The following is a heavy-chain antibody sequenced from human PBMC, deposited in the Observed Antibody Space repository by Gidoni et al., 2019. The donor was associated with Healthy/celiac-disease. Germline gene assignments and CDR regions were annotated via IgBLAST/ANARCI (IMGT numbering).Heavy chain of an antibody. CDR2: ISWNSGSI. Sequence: EVQLVESGGGLVQPGRSLRLSCAASGFTFDDYAMHWVRQAPGKGLEWVSGISWNSGSIGYADSVKGRFTISRDNAKNSLYLQMNSLRAEDTALYYCAKDVVYSSSSYNSWGFDYWGQGTLVTVSS. J-gene: IGHJ4*02. V-gene: IGHV3-9*01. D-gene: IGHD6-6*01. CDR1: GFTFDDYA. CDR3: AKDVVYSSSSYNSWGFDY.